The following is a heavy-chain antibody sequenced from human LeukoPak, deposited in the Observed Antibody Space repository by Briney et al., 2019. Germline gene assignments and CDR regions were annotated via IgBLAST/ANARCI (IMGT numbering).Heavy chain of an antibody. Sequence: ASMKVSCKASGYTFTGYYMHWVRQAPGQGLEWMGWINPNSGGTNYAQKFQGGVTMTRDTSISTAYMELSRLRSDDTAVYYCARDLGIAARYFDYWGQGTLVTVSS. J-gene: IGHJ4*02. CDR2: INPNSGGT. D-gene: IGHD6-6*01. V-gene: IGHV1-2*02. CDR3: ARDLGIAARYFDY. CDR1: GYTFTGYY.